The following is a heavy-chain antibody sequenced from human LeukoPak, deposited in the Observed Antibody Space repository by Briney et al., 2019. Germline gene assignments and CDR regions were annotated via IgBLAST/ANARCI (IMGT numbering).Heavy chain of an antibody. V-gene: IGHV4-39*01. D-gene: IGHD5-12*01. CDR3: ARHVGFYYYYMDV. CDR1: GVSISSSSYY. Sequence: SETLSLTCIVYGVSISSSSYYWGWIRQPPGKGLEWIGNIYYSGSTYYNPSLKSRVTVSVDTSKNQFSLKLSSVTAADSAVYYCARHVGFYYYYMDVWGKGTTVTISS. CDR2: IYYSGST. J-gene: IGHJ6*03.